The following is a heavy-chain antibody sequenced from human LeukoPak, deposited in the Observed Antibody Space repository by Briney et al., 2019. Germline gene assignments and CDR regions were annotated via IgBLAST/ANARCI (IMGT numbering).Heavy chain of an antibody. Sequence: GGSLRLSCAASGFTFSSYWMHWVRQAPGKGLVWVSRINSDGSSTSYADSVKGRFTISRDNAKNTLYLQMNSLRAEDTAVYYCAREDSSGWYPTPFDYWGQGTLVTVSS. CDR3: AREDSSGWYPTPFDY. D-gene: IGHD6-19*01. CDR1: GFTFSSYW. CDR2: INSDGSST. J-gene: IGHJ4*02. V-gene: IGHV3-74*01.